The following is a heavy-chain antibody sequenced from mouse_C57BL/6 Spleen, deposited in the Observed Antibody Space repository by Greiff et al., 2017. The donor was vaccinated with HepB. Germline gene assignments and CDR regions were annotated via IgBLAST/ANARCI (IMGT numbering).Heavy chain of an antibody. Sequence: VKLQESGAELVRPGTSVKMSCKASGYTFTNYWIGWAKQRPGHGLEWIGDIYPGGGYTNYNEKFKGKATLTADKSSSTAYMQFSSLTSEDSAIYYCYYGSSPYYAMDYWGQGTSVTVSS. D-gene: IGHD1-1*01. CDR2: IYPGGGYT. V-gene: IGHV1-63*01. CDR1: GYTFTNYW. CDR3: YYGSSPYYAMDY. J-gene: IGHJ4*01.